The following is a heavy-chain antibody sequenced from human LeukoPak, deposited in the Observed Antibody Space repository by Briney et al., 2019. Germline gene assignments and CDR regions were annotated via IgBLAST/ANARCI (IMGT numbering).Heavy chain of an antibody. D-gene: IGHD2-2*01. CDR3: ARRGYCSSTSCKGDWFDP. Sequence: ASVKVSCKTSGYTFTGYYMFWVRQAPGQGLEWMAWINPNSGGTYYAQKFQGRVTMTRDTSISTAYMELSRLRSDDTAVYYCARRGYCSSTSCKGDWFDPWGQGTLVTVSS. CDR2: INPNSGGT. J-gene: IGHJ5*02. V-gene: IGHV1-2*02. CDR1: GYTFTGYY.